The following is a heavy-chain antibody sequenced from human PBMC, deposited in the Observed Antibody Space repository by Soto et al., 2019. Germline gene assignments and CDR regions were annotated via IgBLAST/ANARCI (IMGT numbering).Heavy chain of an antibody. CDR2: ITDSGGT. J-gene: IGHJ6*02. CDR1: CGSFSGYY. CDR3: ARGGRGWTNYPYYYYYGMDV. Sequence: SETLSLTCTVSCGSFSGYYWSWVRQPPGKGLEWIAEITDSGGTNYNPSLKIRVTISVDTSMNNFSLKLSSVTAADTAVYYCARGGRGWTNYPYYYYYGMDVWGQGTTVT. D-gene: IGHD1-7*01. V-gene: IGHV4-34*01.